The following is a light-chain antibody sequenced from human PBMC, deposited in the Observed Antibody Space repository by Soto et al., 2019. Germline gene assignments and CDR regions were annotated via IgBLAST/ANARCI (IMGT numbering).Light chain of an antibody. CDR1: SSDVGAYNY. V-gene: IGLV2-14*01. CDR3: SSYTSSSTHYV. CDR2: EVS. Sequence: QSALTQPASVSGSPGQSITISCTGTSSDVGAYNYVSWYQQHPGKAPKLMIYEVSNRPSGVSNRFSGSKSGTTASLTISGLQAEDEADYYCSSYTSSSTHYVFGTGTKVTVL. J-gene: IGLJ1*01.